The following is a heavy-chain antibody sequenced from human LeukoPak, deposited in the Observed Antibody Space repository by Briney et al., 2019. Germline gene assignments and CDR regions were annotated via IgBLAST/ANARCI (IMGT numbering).Heavy chain of an antibody. CDR1: GDFFRSYW. J-gene: IGHJ4*02. Sequence: SETLSLTCDVSGDFFRSYWWGWVRQPAGKGLEWIGRIYATGSTNFNPSLKSRLTPSMNTSTNQLSLKLPSVPAADTAVYFCARQGYTASYYFLDYWSQGTLVTVSS. CDR2: IYATGST. CDR3: ARQGYTASYYFLDY. D-gene: IGHD1-26*01. V-gene: IGHV4-4*07.